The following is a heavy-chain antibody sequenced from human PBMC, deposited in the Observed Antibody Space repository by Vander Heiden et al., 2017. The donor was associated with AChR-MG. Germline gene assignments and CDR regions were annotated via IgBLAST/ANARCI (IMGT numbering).Heavy chain of an antibody. CDR2: IRDDGS. Sequence: QVQLVESGGGVVQPGGSLRLSCAASGFIFTTYGMHWVRQAPGKGLEWVAFIRDDGSYYAESVRGRFTFSRDNSRNTLFLQMNSLRVEDTAVYYCAKAGLSGLDYWGQGTLGPVSS. J-gene: IGHJ4*02. CDR3: AKAGLSGLDY. CDR1: GFIFTTYG. V-gene: IGHV3-30*02. D-gene: IGHD2-2*01.